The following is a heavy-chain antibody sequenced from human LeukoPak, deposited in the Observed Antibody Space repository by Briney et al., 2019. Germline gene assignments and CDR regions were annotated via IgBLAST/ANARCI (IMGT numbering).Heavy chain of an antibody. D-gene: IGHD3-22*01. J-gene: IGHJ3*02. CDR1: GYSFTSYW. V-gene: IGHV5-51*01. CDR2: IYPGDSDT. CDR3: ARPPYYYDSSGYPGDAFDI. Sequence: GESLKISCQGSGYSFTSYWIGWVRQMPGKGLEWMGIIYPGDSDTRYSPSFQGQVTISADKSISTAYLQWSSLKASDTAMYYCARPPYYYDSSGYPGDAFDIWGQGTMVTVSS.